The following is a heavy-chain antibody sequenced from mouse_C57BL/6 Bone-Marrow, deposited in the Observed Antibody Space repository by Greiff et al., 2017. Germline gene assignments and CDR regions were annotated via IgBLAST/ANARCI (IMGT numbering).Heavy chain of an antibody. Sequence: EVMLVESGGGLVKPGGSLKLSCAASGFTFSSYAMSWVRQTPEKRLEWVATISDGGSYTYYPDNVKGRFTISRDNAKNNLYLQMSHLKSEDTAMYYCARATSDFDYWGQGTTRTVSS. CDR2: ISDGGSYT. CDR1: GFTFSSYA. V-gene: IGHV5-4*03. D-gene: IGHD6-1*01. J-gene: IGHJ2*01. CDR3: ARATSDFDY.